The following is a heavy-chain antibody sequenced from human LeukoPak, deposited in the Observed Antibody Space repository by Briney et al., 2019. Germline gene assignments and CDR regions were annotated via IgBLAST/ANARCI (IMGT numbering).Heavy chain of an antibody. Sequence: KTSETLSLTCAVSGYSISRGSYWGWIRQPPGKGLEWIGSVYHSGSAYYNPSLKSRVTISVDTSKNQFSLKLTSVTAADTAVYYCARVDTAMVSYFDYWGQGTLVTVSS. D-gene: IGHD5-18*01. V-gene: IGHV4-38-2*01. J-gene: IGHJ4*02. CDR3: ARVDTAMVSYFDY. CDR1: GYSISRGSY. CDR2: VYHSGSA.